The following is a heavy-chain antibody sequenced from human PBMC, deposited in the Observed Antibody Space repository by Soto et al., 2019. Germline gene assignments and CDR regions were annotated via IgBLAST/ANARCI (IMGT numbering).Heavy chain of an antibody. Sequence: PSETLSFTCAVSGGFIISDNWWSWVRQPPGKGLEWIGEIYHSGSTNYNPSLKSRVTISVDKSRNQMSLKLISVTAADTAVYYCARGLFGGSHGPVGYWGHGTLVTVSS. CDR3: ARGLFGGSHGPVGY. D-gene: IGHD1-26*01. CDR1: GGFIISDNW. J-gene: IGHJ4*01. CDR2: IYHSGST. V-gene: IGHV4-4*02.